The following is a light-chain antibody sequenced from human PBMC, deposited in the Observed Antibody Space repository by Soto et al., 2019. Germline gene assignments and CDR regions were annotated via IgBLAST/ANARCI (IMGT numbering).Light chain of an antibody. CDR1: QSVNSNY. Sequence: EIVLTQSPGTLSFSPGERATLSCRASQSVNSNYLAWYQQKPGQAPRLLIYGASSRATGIPDRFSGSGSGKDFTLTISRLEPEDFAVYYCQQYGSSPFTSGPGTKVDIK. J-gene: IGKJ3*01. V-gene: IGKV3-20*01. CDR3: QQYGSSPFT. CDR2: GAS.